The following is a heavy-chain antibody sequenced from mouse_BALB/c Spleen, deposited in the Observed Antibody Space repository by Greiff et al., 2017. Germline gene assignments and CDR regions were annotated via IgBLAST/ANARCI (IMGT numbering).Heavy chain of an antibody. D-gene: IGHD1-3*01. V-gene: IGHV2-2*02. CDR3: ATKAPFFAY. Sequence: VKLVESGPGLVQPSQSLSITCTVSGFSLTSYGVHWVRQSPGKGLEWLGVIWSGGSTDYNAAFISRLSISKDNSKSQVFFKMNSLQANDTAIYYCATKAPFFAYWGQGTLVTVSA. J-gene: IGHJ3*01. CDR1: GFSLTSYG. CDR2: IWSGGST.